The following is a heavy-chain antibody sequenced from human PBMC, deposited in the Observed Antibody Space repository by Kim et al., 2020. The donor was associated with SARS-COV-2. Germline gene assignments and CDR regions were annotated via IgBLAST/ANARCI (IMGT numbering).Heavy chain of an antibody. CDR3: ARFYGDYFSVGYYFDY. V-gene: IGHV4-34*01. J-gene: IGHJ4*02. Sequence: SRKSRVTISVDTSKNQFSLKLSSVTAADTAVYYCARFYGDYFSVGYYFDYWGQGTLVTVSS. D-gene: IGHD4-17*01.